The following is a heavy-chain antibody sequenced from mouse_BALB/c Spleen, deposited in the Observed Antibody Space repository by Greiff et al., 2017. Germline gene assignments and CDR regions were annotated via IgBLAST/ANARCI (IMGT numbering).Heavy chain of an antibody. D-gene: IGHD1-1*01. CDR3: ARDGGVVYYFDY. CDR1: GYAFSSYW. Sequence: QVQLQQSVAELVRPGSSVKISCKASGYAFSSYWMNWVKQRPGQGLEWIGQIYPGDGDTNYNGKFKGKATLTADKSSSTAYMQLSSLTSEDSAVYFCARDGGVVYYFDYWGQGTTLTVSS. V-gene: IGHV1-80*01. CDR2: IYPGDGDT. J-gene: IGHJ2*01.